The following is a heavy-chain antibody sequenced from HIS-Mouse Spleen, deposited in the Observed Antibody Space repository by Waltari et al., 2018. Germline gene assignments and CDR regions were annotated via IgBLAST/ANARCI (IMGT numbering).Heavy chain of an antibody. V-gene: IGHV3-21*01. CDR3: ARVSLGTVVDY. J-gene: IGHJ4*02. CDR2: ISSSSSYI. Sequence: EVQLVESGGGLVTPGGSLRLPCAASGFPFSSYTMNWVRQAPGKGLEWVSSISSSSSYIYYADSVKGRFTISRDNAKNSLYLQMNSLRAEDTAVYYCARVSLGTVVDYWGQGTLVTVSS. D-gene: IGHD7-27*01. CDR1: GFPFSSYT.